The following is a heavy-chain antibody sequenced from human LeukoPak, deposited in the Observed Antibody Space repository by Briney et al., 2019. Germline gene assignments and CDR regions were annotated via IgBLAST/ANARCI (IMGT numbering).Heavy chain of an antibody. D-gene: IGHD3-10*01. CDR3: ARDRLGVTTPNFDY. CDR2: ISSSGSPI. J-gene: IGHJ4*02. V-gene: IGHV3-48*01. Sequence: GGSLRLSCAASGFTFSSYSLNWVRQAPGKGLEWVSYISSSGSPIYYADSVKGRFTISRDNAKNSLYLQMNSLRAEDTAVYYCARDRLGVTTPNFDYWDQGTLVTVSS. CDR1: GFTFSSYS.